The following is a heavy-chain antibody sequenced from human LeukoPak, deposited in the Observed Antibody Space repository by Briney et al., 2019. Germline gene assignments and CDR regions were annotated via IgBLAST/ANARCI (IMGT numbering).Heavy chain of an antibody. Sequence: SETLSLTCTVSGGSISSGDYYWSWIRQPPGKGLEWFGYIYYSGSTYYNPSLKSRVTISVDTSKNQFSLKLSSVTAADTAVYYCARRSTSSWNYMNVWGKGTTVTVSS. CDR3: ARRSTSSWNYMNV. CDR2: IYYSGST. J-gene: IGHJ6*03. V-gene: IGHV4-30-4*01. D-gene: IGHD6-13*01. CDR1: GGSISSGDYY.